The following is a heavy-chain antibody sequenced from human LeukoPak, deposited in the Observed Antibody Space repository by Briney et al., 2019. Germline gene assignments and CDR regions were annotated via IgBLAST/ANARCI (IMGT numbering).Heavy chain of an antibody. Sequence: SETLSLTCTVSGGSISSSSYYWGWIRQPPGKGLEWIGSIYYSGSTYYNPSLKSRVTISVDTSKNQFSLKLSSVTAADTAVYYCARIAARSVSFDYWGQGTLVTVSS. J-gene: IGHJ4*02. CDR1: GGSISSSSYY. V-gene: IGHV4-39*01. CDR2: IYYSGST. CDR3: ARIAARSVSFDY. D-gene: IGHD6-6*01.